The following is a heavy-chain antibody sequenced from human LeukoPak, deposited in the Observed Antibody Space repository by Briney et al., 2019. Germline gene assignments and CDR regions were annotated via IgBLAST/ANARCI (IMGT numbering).Heavy chain of an antibody. CDR1: GFTVSSNY. D-gene: IGHD3-22*01. V-gene: IGHV3-53*01. CDR3: ARETRTNYYDSSGYYPTGNYFDY. CDR2: IYSGGST. Sequence: PGGSLRLSCAASGFTVSSNYMSWVRQAPGKGLEWVSVIYSGGSTYYADSVKGRFTISRDNSKNTLYLQMNSLRAEDTAVYYCARETRTNYYDSSGYYPTGNYFDYWGQGTLVTVSS. J-gene: IGHJ4*02.